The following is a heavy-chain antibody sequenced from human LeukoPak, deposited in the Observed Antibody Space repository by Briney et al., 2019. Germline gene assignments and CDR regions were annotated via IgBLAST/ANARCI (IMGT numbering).Heavy chain of an antibody. CDR2: IIPILGIA. V-gene: IGHV1-69*04. J-gene: IGHJ4*02. CDR3: ARGDSLTPYFDY. CDR1: GYTFTSYD. Sequence: SVKVSCKASGYTFTSYDINWVRQAPGQGLEWMGRIIPILGIANYAQKFQGRVTITADKSTSTAYMELSSLRSEDTAVYYCARGDSLTPYFDYWGQGTLVTVSS. D-gene: IGHD3-16*01.